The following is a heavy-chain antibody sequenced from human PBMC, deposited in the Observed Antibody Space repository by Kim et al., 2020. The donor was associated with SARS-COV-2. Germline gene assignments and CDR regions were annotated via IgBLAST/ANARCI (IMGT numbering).Heavy chain of an antibody. D-gene: IGHD5-12*01. V-gene: IGHV1-46*01. CDR3: ARDRGTDIVATINGYDY. J-gene: IGHJ4*02. Sequence: FQGRVTMTRDTSTSTVYMELSSLRSEDTAVYYCARDRGTDIVATINGYDYWGQGTLVTVSS.